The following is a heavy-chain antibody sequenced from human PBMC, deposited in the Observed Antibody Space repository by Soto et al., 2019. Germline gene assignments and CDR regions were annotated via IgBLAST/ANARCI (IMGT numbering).Heavy chain of an antibody. D-gene: IGHD5-12*01. J-gene: IGHJ4*02. CDR1: GFMFSVYV. Sequence: EVQLLESGEGLVQPGGSLRLSCAASGFMFSVYVMSWVRQAPGKGLEWVASIRGSGGSTYYADSVKGRFTISRDNSERTMHLQMTSLSAEDTAVYYCTRLGGYSGYDSADYGGQGTLVTVSA. CDR3: TRLGGYSGYDSADY. V-gene: IGHV3-23*01. CDR2: IRGSGGST.